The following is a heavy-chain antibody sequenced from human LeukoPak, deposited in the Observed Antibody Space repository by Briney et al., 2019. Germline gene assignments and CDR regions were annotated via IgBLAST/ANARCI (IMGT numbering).Heavy chain of an antibody. V-gene: IGHV1-69*13. CDR2: IIPIFGTA. CDR3: ARGRGGYSYGYETPTDY. J-gene: IGHJ4*02. Sequence: SVKVSCNASGGTFSSYAISRGRQAPGQGLEWMGGIIPIFGTANYAQKFQGRVTITADESTSTAYMELSSLRSEDTAVYYCARGRGGYSYGYETPTDYWGQGTLVTVSS. D-gene: IGHD5-18*01. CDR1: GGTFSSYA.